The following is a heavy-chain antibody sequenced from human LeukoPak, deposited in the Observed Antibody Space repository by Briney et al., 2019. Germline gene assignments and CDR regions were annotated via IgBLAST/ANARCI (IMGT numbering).Heavy chain of an antibody. V-gene: IGHV3-21*04. CDR3: ARESVAGWYFDL. CDR1: GFTFSSYS. D-gene: IGHD6-19*01. Sequence: GGSLRLSCAASGFTFSSYSMNWVRQAPGKGLEWVSSISSSSSYIYYADSVKGRFTISRDNSKNTLYLQMNSLRAEDTAVYYCARESVAGWYFDLWGRGTLVTVSS. CDR2: ISSSSSYI. J-gene: IGHJ2*01.